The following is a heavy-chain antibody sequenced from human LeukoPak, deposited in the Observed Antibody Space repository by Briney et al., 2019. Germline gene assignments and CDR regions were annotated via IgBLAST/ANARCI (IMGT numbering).Heavy chain of an antibody. Sequence: GGSLRLSCAASGFSFHYYAMHWVRQAPGKGLEWVAVISYDGANEYYADSVKGRFTISRDNSKNTLYLQMNSLRAEDTAVYYCAKAQTGEYWGQGTLVTVSS. J-gene: IGHJ4*02. CDR3: AKAQTGEY. V-gene: IGHV3-30-3*01. CDR1: GFSFHYYA. CDR2: ISYDGANE. D-gene: IGHD7-27*01.